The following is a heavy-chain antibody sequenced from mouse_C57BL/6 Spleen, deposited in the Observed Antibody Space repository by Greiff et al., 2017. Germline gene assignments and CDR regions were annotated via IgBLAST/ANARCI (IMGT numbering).Heavy chain of an antibody. J-gene: IGHJ2*01. CDR1: GFTFSSYG. CDR3: ARHPSYGNYYYFDY. D-gene: IGHD2-1*01. V-gene: IGHV5-6*01. Sequence: EVKLVESGGDLVKPGGSLKLSCAASGFTFSSYGMSWVRQTPDKRLAWVATISSGGSYTYYPDSVKGRFTISRDNAKNTLYLQMSSLKSEDTAMYYCARHPSYGNYYYFDYWGQGTTLTVSS. CDR2: ISSGGSYT.